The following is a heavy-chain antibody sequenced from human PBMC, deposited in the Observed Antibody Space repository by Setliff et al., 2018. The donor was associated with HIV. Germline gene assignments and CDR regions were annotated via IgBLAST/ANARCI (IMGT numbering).Heavy chain of an antibody. D-gene: IGHD3-22*01. V-gene: IGHV3-33*08. Sequence: GGSLRLSCAASGFTFSNYGMHWVRQAPGKGLEWVAVIWNDGSNKYYADSVKGRFTISRDNSKNTLYLEMNSLRAEDTAVYYCARSKGHLYYDDDTGYVLRAFDIWGQGTMVTVSS. CDR3: ARSKGHLYYDDDTGYVLRAFDI. J-gene: IGHJ3*02. CDR1: GFTFSNYG. CDR2: IWNDGSNK.